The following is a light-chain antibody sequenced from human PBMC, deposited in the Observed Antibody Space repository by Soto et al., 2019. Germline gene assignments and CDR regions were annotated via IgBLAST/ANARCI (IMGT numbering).Light chain of an antibody. V-gene: IGLV2-8*01. CDR3: SSYAGNKEVV. CDR1: RSDFGIYNS. CDR2: EVS. J-gene: IGLJ2*01. Sequence: QSVLTQPPSASGSPGQSVTISCTGSRSDFGIYNSVSWYQRQPDKAPKLILYEVSRRPSGVPDRFSGSKSGNTASLTVSGLQAAYEADYYFSSYAGNKEVVCGGGTQLPVL.